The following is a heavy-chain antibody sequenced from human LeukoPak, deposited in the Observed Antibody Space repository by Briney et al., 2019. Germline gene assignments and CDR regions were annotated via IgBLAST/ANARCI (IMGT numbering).Heavy chain of an antibody. Sequence: GGSLRLSCAASGFTFSSYAMSWVRQAPGKGLEWVSAISGSGGSTYYADSVKGRFTISRDNSKNTLYQQMNSLRAEDTAVYYCAKVWYRSYYDILTGYYSDYWGQGTLVTVSS. D-gene: IGHD3-9*01. J-gene: IGHJ4*02. CDR2: ISGSGGST. V-gene: IGHV3-23*01. CDR1: GFTFSSYA. CDR3: AKVWYRSYYDILTGYYSDY.